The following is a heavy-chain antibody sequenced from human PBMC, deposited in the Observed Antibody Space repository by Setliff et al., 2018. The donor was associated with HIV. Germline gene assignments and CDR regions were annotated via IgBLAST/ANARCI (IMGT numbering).Heavy chain of an antibody. V-gene: IGHV4-38-2*01. CDR3: ARSRPFFDI. CDR1: GYSISSGYY. CDR2: IYHSGST. J-gene: IGHJ3*02. Sequence: ASETLSLTCAVSGYSISSGYYWGWIRQPPGKGLEWIGSIYHSGSTYYNPSLKSRVTISVDTSKNQFSLKLSSVTAADTAVYYCARSRPFFDIWGKGTMVTVSS.